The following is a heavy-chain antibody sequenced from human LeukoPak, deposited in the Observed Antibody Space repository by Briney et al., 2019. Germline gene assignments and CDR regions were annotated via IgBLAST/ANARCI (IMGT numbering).Heavy chain of an antibody. D-gene: IGHD3-22*01. V-gene: IGHV4-31*03. CDR1: GGSISSGGYY. CDR2: IYYSGST. J-gene: IGHJ4*02. Sequence: KPSQTLSPTCTVSGGSISSGGYYWSWIRQHPGKGLEWIGYIYYSGSTYYNPSLKSRVTISVDTSKNQFSLKLSSVTAADTAVYYCARYYYDSSGYYSHDYWGQGTLVTVSS. CDR3: ARYYYDSSGYYSHDY.